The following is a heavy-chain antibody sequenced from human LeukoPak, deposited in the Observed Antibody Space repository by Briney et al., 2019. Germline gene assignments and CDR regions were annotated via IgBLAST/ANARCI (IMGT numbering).Heavy chain of an antibody. Sequence: GGSLRLSCAASGFSLSSYAMSWVRQAPGKGLEWVSAISSTDAGTYHADSVRGRFTISRDNSKNTLYLQMNSLRAEDTAVYHCAGSISSWSHRASYYYYYYMDVWGKGTTVTISS. D-gene: IGHD6-13*01. J-gene: IGHJ6*03. CDR2: ISSTDAGT. CDR3: AGSISSWSHRASYYYYYYMDV. CDR1: GFSLSSYA. V-gene: IGHV3-23*01.